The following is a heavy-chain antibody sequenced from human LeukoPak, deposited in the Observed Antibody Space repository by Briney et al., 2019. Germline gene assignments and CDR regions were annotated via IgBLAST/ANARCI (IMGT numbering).Heavy chain of an antibody. CDR3: ARGAGEVAAGGIFNVRLTLYNWFDP. V-gene: IGHV6-1*01. CDR1: GDSVSSDSAA. D-gene: IGHD6-13*01. Sequence: SQTLSLTCVISGDSVSSDSAAWNWIRQSPSRGLEWLGRTHYRSKYYNDYAVSVKSRITINPDTSKNQFSLQLNSVTPEDTAVYYCARGAGEVAAGGIFNVRLTLYNWFDPWGQGTLVTVSS. J-gene: IGHJ5*02. CDR2: THYRSKYYN.